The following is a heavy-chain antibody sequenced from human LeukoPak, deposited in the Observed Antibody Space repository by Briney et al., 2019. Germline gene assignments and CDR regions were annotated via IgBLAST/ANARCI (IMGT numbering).Heavy chain of an antibody. D-gene: IGHD3-9*01. Sequence: SETLSLTCTVSGGSISSSSYYWGWIRQPPGKGLEWIGYIYYSGSTNYNPSLKSRVTISVDTSKNQFSLKLSSVTAADTAVYYCARSRRLRYFDWLFGPFDYWGQGTLVTVSS. CDR1: GGSISSSSYY. J-gene: IGHJ4*02. CDR2: IYYSGST. V-gene: IGHV4-61*05. CDR3: ARSRRLRYFDWLFGPFDY.